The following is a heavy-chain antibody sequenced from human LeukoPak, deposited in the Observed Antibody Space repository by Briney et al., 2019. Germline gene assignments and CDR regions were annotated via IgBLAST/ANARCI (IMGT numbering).Heavy chain of an antibody. J-gene: IGHJ5*02. CDR3: ARYWNYQGWFDP. D-gene: IGHD1-7*01. V-gene: IGHV1-69*13. Sequence: ASVKVSCKASGGTFSSYAISWVRQAPGQGLEWMGGIIPIFGTANYAQKFQGRVTTTADESTSTAYMELSSLRSEDTAVYYCARYWNYQGWFDPWGQGTLVTVSS. CDR2: IIPIFGTA. CDR1: GGTFSSYA.